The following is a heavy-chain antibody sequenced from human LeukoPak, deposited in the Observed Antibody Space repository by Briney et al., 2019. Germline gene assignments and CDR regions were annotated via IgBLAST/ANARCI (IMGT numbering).Heavy chain of an antibody. CDR3: ARHKYDSSGSYYGGYYFDY. CDR2: YHYTGNT. D-gene: IGHD3-22*01. Sequence: TETLSLTCTVSGGSISSYYWSWIRQPPGKGLESIGYYHYTGNTTYNPSLKSRVTISIDTSKNQFSLRLTSVTAADTAVYYCARHKYDSSGSYYGGYYFDYWGQGTLVAVSS. J-gene: IGHJ4*02. CDR1: GGSISSYY. V-gene: IGHV4-59*08.